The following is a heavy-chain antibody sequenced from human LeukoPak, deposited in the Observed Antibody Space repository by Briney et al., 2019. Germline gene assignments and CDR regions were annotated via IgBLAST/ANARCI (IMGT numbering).Heavy chain of an antibody. CDR1: GFTVSSNY. CDR3: ARCGYYYGSGSYTAFDI. Sequence: PGGSLRLSCAASGFTVSSNYMSWIRQAPGKGLEWVSYMSSSGSSINYADSVKGRFTISRDNAKNSLYLQMNSLRAEDTAVYYCARCGYYYGSGSYTAFDIWGQGTMVTVSS. CDR2: MSSSGSSI. D-gene: IGHD3-10*01. V-gene: IGHV3-11*01. J-gene: IGHJ3*02.